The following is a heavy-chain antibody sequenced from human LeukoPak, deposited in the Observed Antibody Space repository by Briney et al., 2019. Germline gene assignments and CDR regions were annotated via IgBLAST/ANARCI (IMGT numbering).Heavy chain of an antibody. CDR2: ISGSGGST. Sequence: GGSLRLSCAASGFTFSSYAMSWVRQAPGKGLEWVSAISGSGGSTYYADPVKGWFTISRDNSKNTLYLRMNSLRAEDTAVYYCAKRLGDWGGRENYFDYWGQGTLVTVSS. V-gene: IGHV3-23*01. D-gene: IGHD7-27*01. CDR1: GFTFSSYA. J-gene: IGHJ4*02. CDR3: AKRLGDWGGRENYFDY.